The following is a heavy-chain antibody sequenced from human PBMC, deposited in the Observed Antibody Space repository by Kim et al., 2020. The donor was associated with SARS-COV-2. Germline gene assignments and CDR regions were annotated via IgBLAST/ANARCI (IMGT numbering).Heavy chain of an antibody. CDR1: GGTFSSYA. CDR2: IIPIFGTA. V-gene: IGHV1-69*13. Sequence: SVKVSCKASGGTFSSYAISWVRQAPGQGLEWMGGIIPIFGTANYAQKFQGRVTITADESTSTAYMELSNLRSEDTAVYYCARDREYSSSSEYYFDYWGRGTLVTVSS. CDR3: ARDREYSSSSEYYFDY. J-gene: IGHJ4*02. D-gene: IGHD6-6*01.